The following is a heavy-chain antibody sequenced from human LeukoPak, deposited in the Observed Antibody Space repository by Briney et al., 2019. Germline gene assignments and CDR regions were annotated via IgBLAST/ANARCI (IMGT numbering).Heavy chain of an antibody. V-gene: IGHV3-33*01. CDR2: IWYDGSNK. CDR1: GFTFSSYG. Sequence: GRSLRLSCAASGFTFSSYGMHWVRQAPGKGLEWVAVIWYDGSNKYYADSVKGRFTISRDNSKNTLYLQMNSLRAEDTAVYYCARDHHKVGAPTSYYYGMDVWGQGTTVTVSS. CDR3: ARDHHKVGAPTSYYYGMDV. D-gene: IGHD1-26*01. J-gene: IGHJ6*02.